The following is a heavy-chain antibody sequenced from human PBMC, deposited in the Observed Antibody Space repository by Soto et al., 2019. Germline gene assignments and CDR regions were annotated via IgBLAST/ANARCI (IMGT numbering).Heavy chain of an antibody. CDR1: GFTFSSYS. CDR3: SRVVGATGVSDC. Sequence: GGSLRLSCAASGFTFSSYSMNWVRQAPGKGLEWVSSISSSSSYIYYADSVKGRFTISRDNAKNSLYLQMNSLRAEDTAVYYFSRVVGATGVSDCCGQRTLVPVSS. CDR2: ISSSSSYI. D-gene: IGHD1-26*01. V-gene: IGHV3-21*01. J-gene: IGHJ4*02.